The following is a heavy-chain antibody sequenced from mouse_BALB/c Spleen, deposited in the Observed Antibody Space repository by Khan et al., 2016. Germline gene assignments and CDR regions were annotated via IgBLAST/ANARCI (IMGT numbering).Heavy chain of an antibody. V-gene: IGHV3-2*02. CDR2: ISYSGYT. CDR3: AIRVRRFDH. Sequence: EVQLQESGPGLVKPSQSLSLTCTVTGYSITSDYAWNWLRQFPGKKLEWMGYISYSGYTTYNPSLKSRISITRSTSKNQFFLQLSSVTTADTATYYCAIRVRRFDHWGQGTTLTVSS. J-gene: IGHJ2*01. CDR1: GYSITSDYA. D-gene: IGHD2-14*01.